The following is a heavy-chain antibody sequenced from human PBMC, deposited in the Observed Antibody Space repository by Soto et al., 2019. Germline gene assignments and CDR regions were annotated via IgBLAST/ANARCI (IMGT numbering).Heavy chain of an antibody. D-gene: IGHD2-2*01. CDR2: IIPLLGVP. CDR1: GGPARSYT. Sequence: QVQLVQSGAEVRKPGSSVRVSCKASGGPARSYTLTWVRQAPGQGLEWMGRIIPLLGVPDYAQKFQGRLTIVADKSTNTASVDLSSLTSDDTALYYCARERFCSSTACYRDAFDVWGQGTQVTVSS. CDR3: ARERFCSSTACYRDAFDV. J-gene: IGHJ3*01. V-gene: IGHV1-69*04.